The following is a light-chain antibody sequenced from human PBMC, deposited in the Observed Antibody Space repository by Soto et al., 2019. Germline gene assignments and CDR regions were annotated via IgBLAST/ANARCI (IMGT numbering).Light chain of an antibody. CDR1: QSIYSS. J-gene: IGKJ2*01. CDR2: AAS. V-gene: IGKV1-39*01. CDR3: QQRYSAPYT. Sequence: DIQMTQSPSSLSASVGDRVTITCRASQSIYSSLNWYHQKPGKAPKLLIYAASNLQSGVPSRFSGNGSGTDLTLSISSLQPEDFATYYCQQRYSAPYTFGQGTKLEI.